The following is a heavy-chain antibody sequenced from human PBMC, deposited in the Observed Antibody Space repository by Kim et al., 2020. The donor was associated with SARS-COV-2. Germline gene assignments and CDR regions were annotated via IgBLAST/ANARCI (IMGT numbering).Heavy chain of an antibody. CDR1: GITFTGSS. CDR2: IRDKPNNYAT. CDR3: TRPAYTGSSWSFDY. Sequence: GESLKMSCAASGITFTGSSIHWVRQPSGKGLEWVGRIRDKPNNYATTYSASVKGRFTISRDDSKNTGYLQMNGLKTEDTAVYYCTRPAYTGSSWSFDYWG. V-gene: IGHV3-73*01. D-gene: IGHD6-13*01. J-gene: IGHJ4*01.